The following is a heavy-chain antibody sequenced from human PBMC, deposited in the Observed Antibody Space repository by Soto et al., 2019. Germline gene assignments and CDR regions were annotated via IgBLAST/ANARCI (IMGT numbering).Heavy chain of an antibody. J-gene: IGHJ4*02. CDR1: GGSISSGGYY. CDR3: ARVRNSRGVVFDY. Sequence: TSETLSLTCTVSGGSISSGGYYWSWIRQHPGKGLEWIGYIYYSGSTYYNPSLKSRVTISVDTSKNQFSLKLSSVTAADTAVYYCARVRNSRGVVFDYWGQGTLVTVSS. CDR2: IYYSGST. D-gene: IGHD3-10*01. V-gene: IGHV4-31*03.